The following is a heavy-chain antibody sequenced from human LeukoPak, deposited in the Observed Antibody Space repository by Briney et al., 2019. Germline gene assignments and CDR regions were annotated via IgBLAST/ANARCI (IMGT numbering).Heavy chain of an antibody. J-gene: IGHJ4*02. CDR2: ISTSGDST. Sequence: GGSLRLSCEVSGFIFSSYAMTWVRQAPGKGLEWVSDISTSGDSTHYSDSVKGRFTVSRDNSKDTLYLQMNSLRAEDTAVYYCAKGFLGNIDYWGQGTLVTVSS. CDR3: AKGFLGNIDY. CDR1: GFIFSSYA. V-gene: IGHV3-23*01. D-gene: IGHD1/OR15-1a*01.